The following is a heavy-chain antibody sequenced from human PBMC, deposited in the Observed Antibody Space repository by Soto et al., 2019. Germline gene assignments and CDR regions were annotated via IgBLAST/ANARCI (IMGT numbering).Heavy chain of an antibody. J-gene: IGHJ4*02. CDR2: ISYDGGDK. Sequence: GWSLRLSCAASGFTFSNFGMHWVRQAPGKGLEWVAVISYDGGDKYSADSVKGRFTISRDNSKNTLYLQMNSLRAEDTAVYYCAKDSGRGSADYDFDYWGRGTLVTV. V-gene: IGHV3-30*18. CDR3: AKDSGRGSADYDFDY. D-gene: IGHD4-17*01. CDR1: GFTFSNFG.